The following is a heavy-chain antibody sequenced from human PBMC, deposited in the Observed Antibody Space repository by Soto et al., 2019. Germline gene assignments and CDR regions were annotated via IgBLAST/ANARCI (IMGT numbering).Heavy chain of an antibody. J-gene: IGHJ6*02. CDR1: GYTFTSYA. D-gene: IGHD3-3*01. Sequence: ASVKVSCKASGYTFTSYAMHWVRQAPGQRLEWMGRINAGNGNTKYSQKFQGRVTITRDTSASTAYMELSSLRSEDTAVYYCARVTPYYDFGSYYYGMDVWGQGTTVTVSS. CDR2: INAGNGNT. V-gene: IGHV1-3*01. CDR3: ARVTPYYDFGSYYYGMDV.